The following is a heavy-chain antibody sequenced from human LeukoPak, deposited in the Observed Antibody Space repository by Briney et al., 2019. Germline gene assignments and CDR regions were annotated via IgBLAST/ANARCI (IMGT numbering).Heavy chain of an antibody. CDR3: ARGYYSSGYYYSPFDY. D-gene: IGHD3-22*01. J-gene: IGHJ4*02. V-gene: IGHV4-34*01. CDR1: GGSFSGYY. CDR2: INHSGST. Sequence: SETLSLTCAVYGGSFSGYYWSWIRQPPGKGLEWIGEINHSGSTNYNPSLKSRVTISVDTSKNQFSLKLSSVTAADTAVYYCARGYYSSGYYYSPFDYWGQGTLVTVSS.